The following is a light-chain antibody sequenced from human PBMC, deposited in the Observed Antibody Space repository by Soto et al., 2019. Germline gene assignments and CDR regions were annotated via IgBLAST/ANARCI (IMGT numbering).Light chain of an antibody. CDR3: AVWDDRLDGWV. CDR1: SSNIGTNA. CDR2: SND. V-gene: IGLV1-44*01. Sequence: QSVLTQPPSASGTPGPRATISCSGSSSNIGTNAVNWCQQLPGKAPRLLIYSNDKRPPGVPDRFSGSKSGTSASLGISGLKSEDEADYFSAVWDDRLDGWVIGAGTTDTV. J-gene: IGLJ1*01.